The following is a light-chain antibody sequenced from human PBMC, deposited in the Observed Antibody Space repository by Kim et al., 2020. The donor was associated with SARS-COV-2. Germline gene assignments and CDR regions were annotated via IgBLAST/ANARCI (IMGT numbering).Light chain of an antibody. CDR1: SLRSYF. V-gene: IGLV3-19*01. CDR2: GKD. J-gene: IGLJ2*01. CDR3: SSRHSTYDHVL. Sequence: SSELTQDPAVSVALGQTVTITCQGDSLRSYFASWYQQKPGQAPVLVIFGKDNRPSGIPDRFSASNSGDTSSLTVTGAQAEDEADYFCSSRHSTYDHVLFGGGTQLTVL.